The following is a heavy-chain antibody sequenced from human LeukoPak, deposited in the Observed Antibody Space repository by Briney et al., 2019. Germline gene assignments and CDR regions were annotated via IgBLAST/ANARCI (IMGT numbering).Heavy chain of an antibody. CDR3: ARGVAYCGGDCYSGGYMDV. CDR2: MNPNSGNT. D-gene: IGHD2-21*02. J-gene: IGHJ6*03. V-gene: IGHV1-8*01. Sequence: GASVKVSCKASGYTFTSYDINWVRQATGQGLEWMAWMNPNSGNTGYAQKFQGRVTMTRNTSISTAYMELSSLRSEDTAVYYCARGVAYCGGDCYSGGYMDVWGKGTTVTISS. CDR1: GYTFTSYD.